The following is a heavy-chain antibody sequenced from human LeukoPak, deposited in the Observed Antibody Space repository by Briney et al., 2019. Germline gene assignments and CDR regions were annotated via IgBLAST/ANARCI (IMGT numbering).Heavy chain of an antibody. CDR3: ARLGYCSGGSCYGEIDY. V-gene: IGHV4-31*03. CDR1: GGSISSDGYY. J-gene: IGHJ4*02. CDR2: IYHSGST. D-gene: IGHD2-15*01. Sequence: SQTLSLTCTVSGGSISSDGYYWSWIRQHPGKGLEWIGYIYHSGSTYYNPSLKSRVTISVDTSKNQFSLKLSSVTAADTAVYYCARLGYCSGGSCYGEIDYWGQGTLVTVSS.